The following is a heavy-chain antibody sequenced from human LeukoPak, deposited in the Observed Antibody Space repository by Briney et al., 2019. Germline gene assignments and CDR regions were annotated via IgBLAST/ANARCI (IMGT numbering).Heavy chain of an antibody. D-gene: IGHD3-3*01. CDR3: ATAGYDFWSGYSTFDY. CDR1: GYTFTGYH. V-gene: IGHV1-2*02. CDR2: INPNSGGT. J-gene: IGHJ4*02. Sequence: SVKVSCKASGYTFTGYHIHWVRQAPGQGLEWMGWINPNSGGTNYAQKFQGRVTMTRDTSISTAYMELSRLRSDDTAVYYCATAGYDFWSGYSTFDYWGQGTQVTVSS.